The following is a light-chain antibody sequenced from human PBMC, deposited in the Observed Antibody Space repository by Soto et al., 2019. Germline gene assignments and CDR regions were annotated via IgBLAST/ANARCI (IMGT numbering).Light chain of an antibody. CDR1: SGHSNYV. CDR2: LEGSGSY. V-gene: IGLV4-60*03. Sequence: QLVLTQSSSASASLGSSVKLTCTLSSGHSNYVIGWHQQQPGKAPRYLMKLEGSGSYNKGSGVPDRFSGSSSGADRYLTISNLQSEDEADYFCETRDRSTRVFGGGTKLTVL. CDR3: ETRDRSTRV. J-gene: IGLJ3*02.